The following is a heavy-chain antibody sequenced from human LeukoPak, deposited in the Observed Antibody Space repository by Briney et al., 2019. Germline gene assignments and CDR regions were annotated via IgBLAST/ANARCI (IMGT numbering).Heavy chain of an antibody. CDR3: AKERDYGPADY. CDR2: LSGSGGST. CDR1: GFTFSSYA. D-gene: IGHD4/OR15-4a*01. J-gene: IGHJ4*02. Sequence: PGGSLRLSCAASGFTFSSYAMSWVRQPPGKGLEWVSGLSGSGGSTDYADSVKGRFTVSRDNSKNTLFLQMNSLRAEDTAIYYCAKERDYGPADYWGQGTLLTVSS. V-gene: IGHV3-23*01.